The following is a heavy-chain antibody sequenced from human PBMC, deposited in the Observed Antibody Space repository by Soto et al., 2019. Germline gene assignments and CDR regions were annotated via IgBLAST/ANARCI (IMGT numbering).Heavy chain of an antibody. Sequence: SETLSLTCTVSGGSISSGGHYWSWIRQHPGKGLEWIGYIYYSRSTYYNPSLKSRVTISVDTSKNQFSLKLSSVTAADTAVYYCARSGGVVTNNWFDPWGQGTLVTVSS. D-gene: IGHD3-3*01. J-gene: IGHJ5*02. CDR3: ARSGGVVTNNWFDP. CDR1: GGSISSGGHY. V-gene: IGHV4-31*03. CDR2: IYYSRST.